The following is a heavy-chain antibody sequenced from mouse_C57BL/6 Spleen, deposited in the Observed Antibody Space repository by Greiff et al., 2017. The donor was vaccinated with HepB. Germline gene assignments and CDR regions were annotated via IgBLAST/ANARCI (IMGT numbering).Heavy chain of an antibody. V-gene: IGHV1-82*01. D-gene: IGHD4-1*01. Sequence: QVHVKQSGPELVKPGASVKISCKASGYAFSSSWMNWVKQRPGKGLEWIGRIYPGDGDTNYNGKFKGKATLTADKSSSTAYMQLSSLTSEDSAVYFCARKGANWDYFDYWGQGTTLTVSS. CDR3: ARKGANWDYFDY. J-gene: IGHJ2*01. CDR2: IYPGDGDT. CDR1: GYAFSSSW.